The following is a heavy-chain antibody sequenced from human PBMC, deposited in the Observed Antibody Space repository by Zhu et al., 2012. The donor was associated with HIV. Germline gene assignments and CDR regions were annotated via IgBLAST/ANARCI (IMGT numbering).Heavy chain of an antibody. Sequence: QVQLQESGPGLVKPSETPSLTCAVSGYSISSGYYWGWIRQPPGKGLEWIGSIYRSGSTYYNPSLKSRVTISVDTSKNQFSLKLSSVTAADTAVYYCASSPVATIDELLGAFDIWGQGTMVTVSS. CDR1: GYSISSGYY. CDR3: ASSPVATIDELLGAFDI. V-gene: IGHV4-38-2*01. J-gene: IGHJ3*02. D-gene: IGHD5-12*01. CDR2: IYRSGST.